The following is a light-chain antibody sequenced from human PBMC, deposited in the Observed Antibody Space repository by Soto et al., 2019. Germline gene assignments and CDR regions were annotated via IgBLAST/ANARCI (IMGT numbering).Light chain of an antibody. V-gene: IGKV3-15*01. Sequence: EIVMTQSPATLSVSPGESATLCCRSSQSVSSNLAWYQQKPGQAPRLLIYGASTRATGIPARFSGSGSGTEFTLTISSLQSEDFAVYFCQQYNNGPPVTFGPGTKVDI. CDR2: GAS. CDR1: QSVSSN. CDR3: QQYNNGPPVT. J-gene: IGKJ3*01.